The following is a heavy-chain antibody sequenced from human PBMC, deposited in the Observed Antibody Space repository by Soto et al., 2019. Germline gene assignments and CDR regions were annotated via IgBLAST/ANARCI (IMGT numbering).Heavy chain of an antibody. J-gene: IGHJ6*02. D-gene: IGHD6-19*01. V-gene: IGHV3-33*01. Sequence: GGSLRLSCAASGFTFSSYGMHWVRQAPGKGLEWVAVIWYDRNNKYYADSVKGRFTISRDNCKDTLYLQMNSLRAEDTAVYYCVREVAVGSNYYGMDVWGQGTTVTVAS. CDR3: VREVAVGSNYYGMDV. CDR2: IWYDRNNK. CDR1: GFTFSSYG.